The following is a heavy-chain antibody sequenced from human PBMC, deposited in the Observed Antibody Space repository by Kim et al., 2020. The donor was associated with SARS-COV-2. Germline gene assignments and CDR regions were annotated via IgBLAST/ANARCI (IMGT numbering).Heavy chain of an antibody. CDR3: ATEKDYVKGYYYYYGMDV. D-gene: IGHD4-17*01. V-gene: IGHV4-39*07. CDR2: IYYSGST. Sequence: SETLSLTCTVSGGSISSSSYYWGWIRQPPGKGLEWIGSIYYSGSTYYNPSLKSRVTISVDTSKNQFSLKLSSVTAADTAVYYCATEKDYVKGYYYYYGMDVWGQGTTVTVSS. J-gene: IGHJ6*02. CDR1: GGSISSSSYY.